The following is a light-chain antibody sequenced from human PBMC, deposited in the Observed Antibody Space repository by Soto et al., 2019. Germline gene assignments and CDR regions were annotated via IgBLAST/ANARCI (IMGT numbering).Light chain of an antibody. CDR3: QQYNKWPLT. CDR1: QSVSNY. J-gene: IGKJ4*01. Sequence: EIVLTQSPGTLSLSPGERATLSCRASQSVSNYLAWYQQKPGQAPRLLMYGASTRATSISDRFSGSGSGTEFTLTISSLQSEDVAAYYCQQYNKWPLTFGGGTKVDI. V-gene: IGKV3-15*01. CDR2: GAS.